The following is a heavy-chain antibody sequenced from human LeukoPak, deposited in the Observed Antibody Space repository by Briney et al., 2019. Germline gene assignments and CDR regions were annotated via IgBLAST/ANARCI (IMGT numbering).Heavy chain of an antibody. V-gene: IGHV4-59*08. J-gene: IGHJ6*02. CDR3: ARHVTPNNHLWSGYHDYYYYGMDV. CDR2: VYYSGST. D-gene: IGHD3-3*02. CDR1: GGSISSHY. Sequence: SETLSLTCTVSGGSISSHYWSWIRQPPGKGLEWIGYVYYSGSTNYNPSLKSRLTISLDTSKNQFSLKVNSVTAADTAVYYCARHVTPNNHLWSGYHDYYYYGMDVWGPGTTVTVSS.